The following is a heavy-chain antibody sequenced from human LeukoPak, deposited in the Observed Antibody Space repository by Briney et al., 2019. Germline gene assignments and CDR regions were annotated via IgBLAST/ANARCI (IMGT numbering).Heavy chain of an antibody. J-gene: IGHJ4*02. D-gene: IGHD4-23*01. CDR2: IIPIFGTA. CDR3: ARAMPMVVTLPGKYYFDY. CDR1: GGTFSSYA. Sequence: GSSVKVSCKASGGTFSSYAISWVRQAPGQGLEWMGGIIPIFGTANYAQKFQGRVTITTDESTSTAYMELSSLRSGDTAVYYCARAMPMVVTLPGKYYFDYWSQGTLVTVSS. V-gene: IGHV1-69*05.